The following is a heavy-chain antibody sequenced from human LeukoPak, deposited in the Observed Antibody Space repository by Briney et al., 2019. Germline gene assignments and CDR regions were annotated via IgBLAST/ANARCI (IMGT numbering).Heavy chain of an antibody. CDR2: VSTSNGDT. J-gene: IGHJ4*02. CDR3: ARVSASSMVTPGFDS. D-gene: IGHD5-18*01. Sequence: ASVKVSCKTSGYNFNRYTITWVRQAPGQGLEWMGWVSTSNGDTNYAENFQGRLTMTTETVTKTAYMELRRLRSGDTAIYFCARVSASSMVTPGFDSWGQGTLVTVSS. V-gene: IGHV1-18*01. CDR1: GYNFNRYT.